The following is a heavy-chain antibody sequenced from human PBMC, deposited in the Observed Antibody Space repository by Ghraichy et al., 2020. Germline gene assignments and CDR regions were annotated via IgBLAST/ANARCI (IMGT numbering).Heavy chain of an antibody. J-gene: IGHJ6*03. V-gene: IGHV1-8*01. Sequence: ASVKVSCKASGYTFTSYDINWVRQATGQGLEWMGWMNPNSGNTGYAQKFQGRVTMNRNTSISTAYMELSSLRSEDTAVYYCARVQYPSYYDFWSGYYPFDYMDVWGKGTTVTVSS. CDR3: ARVQYPSYYDFWSGYYPFDYMDV. CDR1: GYTFTSYD. CDR2: MNPNSGNT. D-gene: IGHD3-3*01.